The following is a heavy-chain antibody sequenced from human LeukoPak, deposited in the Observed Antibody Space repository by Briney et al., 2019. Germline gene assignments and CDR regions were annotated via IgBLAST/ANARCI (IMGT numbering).Heavy chain of an antibody. V-gene: IGHV3-30*18. CDR1: GFTFSSYG. Sequence: GGSLRLSCAASGFTFSSYGMHWVRKAPGKGLEWVAVISYDGSNKYYADSVKGRFTISRDNSKNTLYLQMNSLRAEDTAVYYCAKDLYYYDSSGYAFSYSYDYWGQGTLVTVSS. CDR3: AKDLYYYDSSGYAFSYSYDY. D-gene: IGHD3-22*01. J-gene: IGHJ4*02. CDR2: ISYDGSNK.